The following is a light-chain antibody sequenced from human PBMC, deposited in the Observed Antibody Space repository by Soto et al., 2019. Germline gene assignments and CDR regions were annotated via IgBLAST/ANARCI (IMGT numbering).Light chain of an antibody. Sequence: ETVLTQSPATLSLSPGERATLSRRASQSVSSYLAWYQQKPGQAPRLLIYDASNRATGIPARFSGSGSGTDFTLTISSLEPEDFAVYYCQQRSDWPLTFGGGTKVDIK. CDR1: QSVSSY. V-gene: IGKV3-11*01. CDR3: QQRSDWPLT. CDR2: DAS. J-gene: IGKJ4*01.